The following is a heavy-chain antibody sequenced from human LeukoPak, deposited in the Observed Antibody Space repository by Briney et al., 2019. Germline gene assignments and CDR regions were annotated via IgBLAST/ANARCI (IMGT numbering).Heavy chain of an antibody. D-gene: IGHD1-26*01. CDR2: ISGSSGNT. CDR3: AKAGSYWDFDY. J-gene: IGHJ4*02. Sequence: PGGPLRLSCAASGFSFSSYAMSWVRQAPGKGLEWVSAISGSSGNTYYADSVKGRFTISRDNSKNTLYVQMNSLRAEDTAVYYCAKAGSYWDFDYWGQGTLVTVSS. V-gene: IGHV3-23*01. CDR1: GFSFSSYA.